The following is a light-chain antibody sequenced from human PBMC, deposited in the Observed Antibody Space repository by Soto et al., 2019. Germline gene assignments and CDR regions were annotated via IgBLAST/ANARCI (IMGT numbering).Light chain of an antibody. Sequence: DIQMTQSPSSLSASVGDRVTITCRASQSIRNYLNWYQQKPGKAPKVLIYAASSLQSEVPSRFSGSGYWTDFTLTISSLQPQDFATYYCQHSYSTSEWTFGQGTKVEIK. CDR3: QHSYSTSEWT. V-gene: IGKV1-39*01. J-gene: IGKJ1*01. CDR1: QSIRNY. CDR2: AAS.